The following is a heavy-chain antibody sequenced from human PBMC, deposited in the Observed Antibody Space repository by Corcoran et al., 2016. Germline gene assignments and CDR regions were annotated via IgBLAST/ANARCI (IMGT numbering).Heavy chain of an antibody. D-gene: IGHD3-22*01. Sequence: QLQLQESGPGLVKPSETLSLTCTVSGGSISSSSYYWGWIRQPPGKGLEWIGSIYYSGSTYYNPSLKSRVTISVATSKNQFSLKLSSVTAADTAVYYCWGPYDSSGYYFDYWGQGTLVTVSS. V-gene: IGHV4-39*07. J-gene: IGHJ4*02. CDR3: WGPYDSSGYYFDY. CDR2: IYYSGST. CDR1: GGSISSSSYY.